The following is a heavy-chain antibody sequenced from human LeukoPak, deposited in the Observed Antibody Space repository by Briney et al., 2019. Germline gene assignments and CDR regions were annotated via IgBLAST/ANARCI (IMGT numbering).Heavy chain of an antibody. CDR1: GCTFTSYY. V-gene: IGHV1-2*02. D-gene: IGHD2-21*02. CDR3: AILSTAISECNWFDP. CDR2: INPNSGGT. Sequence: ASVKDSCEASGCTFTSYYMHWVRQAPGQGLEWMGWINPNSGGTNYAQKFQGRVTMTRDTSISTAYMELSRLRSDDTAVYYCAILSTAISECNWFDPWGQGTLVTVSS. J-gene: IGHJ5*02.